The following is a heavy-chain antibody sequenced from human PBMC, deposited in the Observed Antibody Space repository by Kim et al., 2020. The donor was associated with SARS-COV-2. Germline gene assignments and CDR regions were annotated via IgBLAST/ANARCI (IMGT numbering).Heavy chain of an antibody. J-gene: IGHJ4*02. CDR3: AREKQPRHSSGWYPFDY. CDR1: GGTFSSYA. Sequence: SVKVSCKASGGTFSSYAISWVRQAPGQGLEWMGGIIPIFGTANYAQKFQGRVTITADESTSTAYMELSSLRSEDTAVYYCAREKQPRHSSGWYPFDYWGQGTLVTVSS. CDR2: IIPIFGTA. D-gene: IGHD6-19*01. V-gene: IGHV1-69*13.